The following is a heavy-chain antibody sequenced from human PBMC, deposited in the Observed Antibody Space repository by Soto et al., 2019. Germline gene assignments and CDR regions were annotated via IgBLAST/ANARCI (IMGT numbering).Heavy chain of an antibody. J-gene: IGHJ5*02. V-gene: IGHV4-30-2*01. Sequence: PSETLSLTCAVSGGSISSGGYSWSWIRQPPGKGLEWIGYIYHSGSTYYNPSLKSRVTISVDRSKNQFSLKLSSVTAADTAVYYCARVRNNWFDPWGQGTLVTVSS. CDR2: IYHSGST. CDR1: GGSISSGGYS. CDR3: ARVRNNWFDP.